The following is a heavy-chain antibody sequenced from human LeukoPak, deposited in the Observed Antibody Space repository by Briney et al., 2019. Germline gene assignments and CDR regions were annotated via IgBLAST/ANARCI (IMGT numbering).Heavy chain of an antibody. Sequence: GGSLRLSYAASGFTFSTYWMYWVRQAPGKGLEWVANIKQDGSHKYYVDSVKGRFTISRDNAKNSLYLQMNSLRVEDTAVYYCVREEGYWGQGTLVTVSS. V-gene: IGHV3-7*01. CDR2: IKQDGSHK. J-gene: IGHJ4*02. CDR1: GFTFSTYW. CDR3: VREEGY.